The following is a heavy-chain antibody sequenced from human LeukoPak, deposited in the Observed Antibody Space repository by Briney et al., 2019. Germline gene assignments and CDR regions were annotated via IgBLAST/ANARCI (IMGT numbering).Heavy chain of an antibody. CDR2: IYYSGST. CDR3: ARIGSSWGSFDY. J-gene: IGHJ4*02. D-gene: IGHD6-13*01. Sequence: SETLSLTCTVSGGSISSSSYYWGWIRQPPGKGLEWIGSIYYSGSTYYNPSLKSRVTVSVDTSKNQFSLKLSSVTAADTAVYYCARIGSSWGSFDYWGQGTLVTVSS. V-gene: IGHV4-39*01. CDR1: GGSISSSSYY.